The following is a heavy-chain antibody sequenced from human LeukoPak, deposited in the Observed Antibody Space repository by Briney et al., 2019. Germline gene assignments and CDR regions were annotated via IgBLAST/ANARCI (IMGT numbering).Heavy chain of an antibody. J-gene: IGHJ4*02. CDR3: AKSDNPWELLNPFDY. CDR2: ITWDGGAT. Sequence: GGSLRLSCAASEFTFEDFTLYWVRQPPGKGLEWVSLITWDGGATYYADSVKGRFTISRDNSKNSLFLQMSSLRTEDTAIYYCAKSDNPWELLNPFDYWGQGTLVTVSS. CDR1: EFTFEDFT. D-gene: IGHD1-26*01. V-gene: IGHV3-43*01.